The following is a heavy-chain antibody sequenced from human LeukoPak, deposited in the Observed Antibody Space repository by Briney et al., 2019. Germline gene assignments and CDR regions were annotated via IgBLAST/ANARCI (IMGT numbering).Heavy chain of an antibody. CDR3: AGDLLGMGYYFDY. J-gene: IGHJ4*02. CDR1: GFTFSSYS. D-gene: IGHD1-14*01. CDR2: ISSSSSYI. Sequence: PGGSLRLSCAASGFTFSSYSMNWVRQAPGKGLEWVSSISSSSSYIYYADSVKGRFTISRDNAKNSLYLQMNSLRAEDTAVYYCAGDLLGMGYYFDYWGQGTLVTVSS. V-gene: IGHV3-21*01.